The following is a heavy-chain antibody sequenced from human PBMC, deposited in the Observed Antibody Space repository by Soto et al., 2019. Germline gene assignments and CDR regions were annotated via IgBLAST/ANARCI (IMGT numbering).Heavy chain of an antibody. J-gene: IGHJ4*02. CDR3: ARPRGRQLVLFDY. V-gene: IGHV4-34*01. Sequence: NPSETLSLTCAVYGGSFSGYYWSWIRQPPGKGLEWIGEINHSGSTNYNPSLKSRVTISVDTSKNQFSLKLSSVTAADTAVYYCARPRGRQLVLFDYWGRGTLVTVSS. CDR2: INHSGST. CDR1: GGSFSGYY. D-gene: IGHD6-6*01.